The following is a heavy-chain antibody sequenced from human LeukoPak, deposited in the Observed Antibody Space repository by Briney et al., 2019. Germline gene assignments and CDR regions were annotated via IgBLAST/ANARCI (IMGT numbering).Heavy chain of an antibody. J-gene: IGHJ5*02. CDR3: ARAAGPNWFDP. V-gene: IGHV4-39*07. CDR2: IYYTGPT. Sequence: SETLSLTCTVSGVSISTSRYYWGWIRQPPGKGLEWIGNIYYTGPTYYNPSLKSRVTISVDTSKNQFSLKLSSVTAADTAVYYCARAAGPNWFDPWGQGTLVTVSS. CDR1: GVSISTSRYY. D-gene: IGHD6-13*01.